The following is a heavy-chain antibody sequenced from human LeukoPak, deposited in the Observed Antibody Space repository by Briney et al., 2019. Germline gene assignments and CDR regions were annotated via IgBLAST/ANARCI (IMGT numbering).Heavy chain of an antibody. CDR3: ARGGRRDLNPNDFWSGSYDF. CDR2: MNPNSGDT. J-gene: IGHJ4*02. CDR1: GYTFTSYD. Sequence: ASVKVSCTASGYTFTSYDINWVRQATGQGLEWMGWMNPNSGDTNYAQRFQGRVTMTRDTSISTAYMELSRLKSDDTAVYYCARGGRRDLNPNDFWSGSYDFWGQGTLVTVSS. V-gene: IGHV1-2*02. D-gene: IGHD3-3*01.